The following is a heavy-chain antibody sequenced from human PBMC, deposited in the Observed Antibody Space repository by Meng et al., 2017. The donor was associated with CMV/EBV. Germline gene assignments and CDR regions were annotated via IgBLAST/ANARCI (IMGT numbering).Heavy chain of an antibody. CDR3: ARWGRWLQFFDY. CDR1: GFTFSSYW. V-gene: IGHV3-7*01. D-gene: IGHD5-24*01. Sequence: GESLKISCAASGFTFSSYWMSWVRQAPGKGLEWVANIKQDGSEKYYVDSVKGRFTISRDNAKNSLYLQMNSLRAEDTAVYYCARWGRWLQFFDYWGQGMLVTVSS. CDR2: IKQDGSEK. J-gene: IGHJ4*02.